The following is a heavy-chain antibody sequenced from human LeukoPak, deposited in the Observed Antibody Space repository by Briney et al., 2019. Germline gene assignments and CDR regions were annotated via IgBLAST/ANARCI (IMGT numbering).Heavy chain of an antibody. D-gene: IGHD1-26*01. CDR3: ARDLIVGATRIGAFDY. CDR1: GASFSGYY. V-gene: IGHV4-59*01. CDR2: IYYSGST. Sequence: SETLSLTCAFYGASFSGYYWSWIRQPPGKGLEWIGYIYYSGSTNYNPSLKSRVTISVDTSKNQFSLKLSSVTAADTAVYYCARDLIVGATRIGAFDYWGQGTLVTVSS. J-gene: IGHJ4*02.